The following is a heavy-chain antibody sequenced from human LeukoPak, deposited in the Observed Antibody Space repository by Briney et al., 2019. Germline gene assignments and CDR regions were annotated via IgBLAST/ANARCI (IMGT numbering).Heavy chain of an antibody. V-gene: IGHV4-34*01. D-gene: IGHD4-23*01. J-gene: IGHJ4*02. CDR2: INHSGST. CDR3: ASGQDYGGNPN. CDR1: GGSFSGYY. Sequence: SETLSLTCAVYGGSFSGYYWSWIRQPPGKGLEWIGEINHSGSTNYNPSLKSRVTISVDTSKNQFSLKLSSVTAADTAVYYCASGQDYGGNPNWGQGTLVTVSS.